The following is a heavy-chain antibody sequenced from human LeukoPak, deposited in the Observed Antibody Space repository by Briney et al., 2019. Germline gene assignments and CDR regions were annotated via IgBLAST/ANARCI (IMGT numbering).Heavy chain of an antibody. CDR3: ARDAQPSGTFAGPGY. D-gene: IGHD1-26*01. J-gene: IGHJ4*02. Sequence: ASVKVSRKASGYTFTGYYMHWVRQAPGQGLEWMGWINPYSGGTNYAQKFQGRVTMTRDTSITTAYMELSRLRSDDTAVYYCARDAQPSGTFAGPGYWGQGTQVTVSS. CDR2: INPYSGGT. V-gene: IGHV1-2*02. CDR1: GYTFTGYY.